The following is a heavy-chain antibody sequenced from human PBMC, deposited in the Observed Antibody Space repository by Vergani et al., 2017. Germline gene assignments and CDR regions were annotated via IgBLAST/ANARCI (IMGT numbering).Heavy chain of an antibody. CDR3: AKDLAFYGDYHGPLEY. D-gene: IGHD4-17*01. V-gene: IGHV3-23*04. Sequence: EVRLVESGGGLVQPGGSLRLSCAASGFTFSSFALSWVRQAPGKGLEWVSSISGSGNSLYYTDSVKGRFSISRDNSKNTLYLQMNSLRAEDTAVYYCAKDLAFYGDYHGPLEYWGQGTLVTVSS. CDR1: GFTFSSFA. J-gene: IGHJ4*02. CDR2: ISGSGNSL.